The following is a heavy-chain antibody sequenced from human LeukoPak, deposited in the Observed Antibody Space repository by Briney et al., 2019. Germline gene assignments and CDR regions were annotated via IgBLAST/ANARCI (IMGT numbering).Heavy chain of an antibody. CDR1: GGSISSHY. D-gene: IGHD3-22*01. J-gene: IGHJ5*02. CDR3: ARDYYDSSGESWLDT. Sequence: SETLSLTCTVSGGSISSHYWSWIRQPPGKGLEWVGYIYHSGSTNYNPSLKSRVTISVDTSKNQFSLKLNSVTAADTAVYYCARDYYDSSGESWLDTWGQGTLVTVSS. CDR2: IYHSGST. V-gene: IGHV4-59*11.